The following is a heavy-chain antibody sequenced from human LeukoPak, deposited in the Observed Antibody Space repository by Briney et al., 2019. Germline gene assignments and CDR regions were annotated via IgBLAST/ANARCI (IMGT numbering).Heavy chain of an antibody. CDR3: ASLRIVADGNWFDP. CDR1: GASISSYY. Sequence: PSETLSLTCTVSGASISSYYLNWIRQPPGKGLEWIAYIYYSGSTRYNPSLKSRVTISVNTSKNQFSLNLTSVTAADTAGYYCASLRIVADGNWFDPWGQGTLVSVSS. J-gene: IGHJ5*02. D-gene: IGHD6-13*01. CDR2: IYYSGST. V-gene: IGHV4-59*01.